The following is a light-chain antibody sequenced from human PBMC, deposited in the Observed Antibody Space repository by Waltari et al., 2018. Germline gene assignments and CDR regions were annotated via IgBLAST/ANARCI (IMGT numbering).Light chain of an antibody. J-gene: IGKJ3*01. Sequence: EIVLTQSPATLSLSPGERATLSCRASQSVNSYLAWYQQKPGQSPMLLIYEGSSRASGIPARFSGSESGTDFTLTIGSLEPEDSAVYYCQQRGHWPPDATFGPGTKIEIK. V-gene: IGKV3-11*01. CDR1: QSVNSY. CDR2: EGS. CDR3: QQRGHWPPDAT.